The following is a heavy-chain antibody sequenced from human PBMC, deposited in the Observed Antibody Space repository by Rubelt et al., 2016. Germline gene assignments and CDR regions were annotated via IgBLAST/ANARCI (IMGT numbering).Heavy chain of an antibody. CDR2: IYHSGTTN. CDR3: ARESYDSSGYYAY. D-gene: IGHD3-22*01. CDR1: GGSFSGFY. J-gene: IGHJ4*02. Sequence: QVQLQQWGAGLLKPSETLSLTCAVYGGSFSGFYWTWIRQTPGKGLEWIGEIYHSGTTNNYNPSLKGRGTISLDAFKNQFPLKLSSVTAADTAVYYCARESYDSSGYYAYWGQGTLVTVSS. V-gene: IGHV4-34*01.